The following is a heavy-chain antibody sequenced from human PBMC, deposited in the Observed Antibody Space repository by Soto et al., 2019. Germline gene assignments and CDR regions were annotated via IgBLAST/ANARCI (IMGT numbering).Heavy chain of an antibody. CDR2: IYYSGST. Sequence: SEILSLTCTVSGGSISSYYWGWIRQPPGKGLEWIGSIYYSGSTYYNPSLKSRVTVSVDTSKNQFSLKLSSVTAADTAVYYCARHPSDFWFDPWGQGTLVTVSP. D-gene: IGHD2-21*02. J-gene: IGHJ5*02. CDR3: ARHPSDFWFDP. CDR1: GGSISSYY. V-gene: IGHV4-39*01.